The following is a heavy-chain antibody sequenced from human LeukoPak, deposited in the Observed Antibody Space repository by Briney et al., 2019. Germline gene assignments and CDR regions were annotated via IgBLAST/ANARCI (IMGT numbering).Heavy chain of an antibody. CDR1: GFTFSSYW. J-gene: IGHJ5*02. V-gene: IGHV3-30*02. Sequence: GSLRLSCAASGFTFSSYWMHWVRQGPGKGLEWVAFIRYDGSNKYYADSVKGRFTISRDNSKNTLYLQMNSLRAEDTAVYYCAKGRVGATGWFDPWGQGTLVTVSS. CDR2: IRYDGSNK. D-gene: IGHD1-26*01. CDR3: AKGRVGATGWFDP.